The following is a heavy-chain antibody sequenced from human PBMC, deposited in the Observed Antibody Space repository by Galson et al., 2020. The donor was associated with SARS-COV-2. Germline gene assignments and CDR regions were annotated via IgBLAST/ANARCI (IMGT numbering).Heavy chain of an antibody. J-gene: IGHJ4*02. V-gene: IGHV4-61*02. D-gene: IGHD3-9*01. Sequence: SETLSLTCNVSGDSISSGSYYWSWIRQPAGKGLEWIGRVYPSGNTNYNPSLKRRLTMSADTSRNQFSLNLSSVTAADTAVYYCTRGGGDGLTGPFARWGQGILVTVSS. CDR2: VYPSGNT. CDR3: TRGGGDGLTGPFAR. CDR1: GDSISSGSYY.